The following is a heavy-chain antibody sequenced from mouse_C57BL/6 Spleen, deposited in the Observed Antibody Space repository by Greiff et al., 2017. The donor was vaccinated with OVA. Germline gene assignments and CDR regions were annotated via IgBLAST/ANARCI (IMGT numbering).Heavy chain of an antibody. CDR3: ARSHYGSSWDWFAY. J-gene: IGHJ3*01. D-gene: IGHD1-1*01. V-gene: IGHV1-50*01. CDR1: GYTFTSYW. CDR2: IDPSDSYT. Sequence: QVQLQQPGAELVKPGASVKLSCKASGYTFTSYWMQWVKQRPGQGLEWIGEIDPSDSYTNYNQKFKGKATLTVDTSSSTAYMQLSSLTSEVSAVYYCARSHYGSSWDWFAYWGQGTLVTVSA.